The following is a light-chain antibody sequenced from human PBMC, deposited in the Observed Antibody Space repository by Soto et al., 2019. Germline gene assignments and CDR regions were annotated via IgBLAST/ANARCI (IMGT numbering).Light chain of an antibody. CDR2: GST. CDR3: SSYAASNNFYFV. J-gene: IGLJ3*02. CDR1: SSNIGAGYD. Sequence: QSVLTQPPSVSGAPGQRVTISCTGSSSNIGAGYDVHWYQQFPGTAPKLLLYGSTNRPSGVPDRFSGSKSGTSASLAIAGLQTEDEADYYCSSYAASNNFYFVFGGGTKLTVL. V-gene: IGLV1-40*01.